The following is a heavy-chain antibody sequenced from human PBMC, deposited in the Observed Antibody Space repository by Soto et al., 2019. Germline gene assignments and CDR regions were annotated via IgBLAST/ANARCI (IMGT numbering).Heavy chain of an antibody. CDR1: GYTFTSYY. Sequence: ASVKVSCKASGYTFTSYYMNWVRQAPGQGLEWLGIINPSGGYTTYAQRFLGRVTMTSDTSTSTVYMELGSLRSEDTAVYFCAADRVPGRYPPMIVVGSWGQGTLVTVSS. J-gene: IGHJ5*02. V-gene: IGHV1-46*03. D-gene: IGHD3-22*01. CDR2: INPSGGYT. CDR3: AADRVPGRYPPMIVVGS.